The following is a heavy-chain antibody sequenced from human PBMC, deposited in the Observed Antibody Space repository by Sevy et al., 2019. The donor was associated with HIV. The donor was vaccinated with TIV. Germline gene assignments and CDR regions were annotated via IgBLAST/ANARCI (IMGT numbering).Heavy chain of an antibody. Sequence: GGSLRLSCAASGFTFSGSAMLWVRQASGKGLEWVGRIRGKAYSYATAYAASVKGRFTISRDDSKNMAYLQMNSLKTDDTAVYYCSSHLWSYYYYGMDVWGQGTTVTVSS. CDR3: SSHLWSYYYYGMDV. D-gene: IGHD1-1*01. V-gene: IGHV3-73*01. CDR2: IRGKAYSYAT. CDR1: GFTFSGSA. J-gene: IGHJ6*02.